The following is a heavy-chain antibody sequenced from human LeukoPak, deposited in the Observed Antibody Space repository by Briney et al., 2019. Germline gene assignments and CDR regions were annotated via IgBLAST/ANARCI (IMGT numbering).Heavy chain of an antibody. Sequence: ASVKVSCKASGYTFTSYAMHWVRQAPGQRLEWMGWSNAGNGNTKYSQKFQGRVTITRDTSASTAYMELSSLRSEDTAVYYCATSGVAAAGTYYYGMDVWGKGTTVTVSS. CDR2: SNAGNGNT. CDR3: ATSGVAAAGTYYYGMDV. D-gene: IGHD6-13*01. CDR1: GYTFTSYA. J-gene: IGHJ6*04. V-gene: IGHV1-3*01.